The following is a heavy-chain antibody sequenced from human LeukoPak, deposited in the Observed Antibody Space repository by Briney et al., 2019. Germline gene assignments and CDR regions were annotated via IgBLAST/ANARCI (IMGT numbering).Heavy chain of an antibody. Sequence: SVEVSCKASGGTFSSYAISWVRQAPGQGLEWMGGIIPIFGTANYAQKFQGRVTITADESTSTAYMELSSLRAEDTAVYYCARDLGNPGGGFDYWGQGTLVTVSS. V-gene: IGHV1-69*01. J-gene: IGHJ4*02. CDR1: GGTFSSYA. CDR2: IIPIFGTA. D-gene: IGHD3-16*01. CDR3: ARDLGNPGGGFDY.